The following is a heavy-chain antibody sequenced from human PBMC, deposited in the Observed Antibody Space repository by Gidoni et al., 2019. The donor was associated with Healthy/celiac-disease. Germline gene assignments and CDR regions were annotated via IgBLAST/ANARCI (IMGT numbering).Heavy chain of an antibody. Sequence: QVQLQQWGAGLLKPSETLSLTCAVYGGSFSGYYWSWIRQPPGKGLEWIGEINHSGSTNYNPSLKSRVTISVDTSKNQFSLKLSSVTAADTAVYYCARARDPYSSSWYRGAFDIWGQGTMVTVSS. V-gene: IGHV4-34*01. CDR2: INHSGST. J-gene: IGHJ3*02. CDR3: ARARDPYSSSWYRGAFDI. D-gene: IGHD6-13*01. CDR1: GGSFSGYY.